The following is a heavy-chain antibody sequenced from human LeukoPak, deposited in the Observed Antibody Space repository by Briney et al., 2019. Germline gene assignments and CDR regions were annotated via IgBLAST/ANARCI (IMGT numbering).Heavy chain of an antibody. CDR3: AKRRYSSVSIDY. CDR2: ISYDGSDT. D-gene: IGHD6-19*01. CDR1: GFDFSSNW. V-gene: IGHV3-30*18. J-gene: IGHJ4*02. Sequence: PGGSLRLSCAPSGFDFSSNWMHWVRQAPGKGLEWVAVISYDGSDTYYASSLKGRFTISRDNSKNTVFLQMNSLRAEDTAVYYCAKRRYSSVSIDYWGQGTLVTVSS.